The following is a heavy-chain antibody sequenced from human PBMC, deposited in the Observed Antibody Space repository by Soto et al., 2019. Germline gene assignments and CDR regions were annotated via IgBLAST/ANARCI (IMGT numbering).Heavy chain of an antibody. D-gene: IGHD1-26*01. CDR1: KVSISSGYY. J-gene: IGHJ4*02. CDR2: IYRSGTT. Sequence: PSETLSLPCLVSKVSISSGYYWGWIRQSPGKGLEWIASIYRSGTTSYNPSLKSRVTISVDPSKNQFSLMLTAVTAADTAVYYCARTHSGSYYSVFNYWGRGSLVTVPS. V-gene: IGHV4-38-2*01. CDR3: ARTHSGSYYSVFNY.